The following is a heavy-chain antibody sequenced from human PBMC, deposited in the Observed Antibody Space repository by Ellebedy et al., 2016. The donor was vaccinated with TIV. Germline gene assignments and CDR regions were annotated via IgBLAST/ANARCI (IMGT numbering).Heavy chain of an antibody. CDR1: GFTFSDYW. Sequence: PGGSLRLSCAASGFTFSDYWMAWVRQAPGKGLEWVASINNDGSGKYYVDSVKGRFTISRDNTKDSLFLQMNSLTAEDPALYYCADFHAAWGQGTLVTVSS. V-gene: IGHV3-7*03. CDR3: ADFHAA. J-gene: IGHJ5*02. CDR2: INNDGSGK.